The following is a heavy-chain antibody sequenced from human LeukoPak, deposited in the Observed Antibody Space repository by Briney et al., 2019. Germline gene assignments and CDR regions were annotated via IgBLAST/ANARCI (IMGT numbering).Heavy chain of an antibody. Sequence: SETLSLTCTVSGGTISSYYWSWIRQPAGKGLEWIGRIYTSVSTNYNPSLKSRVTMSVDTSKNQFSLKLSSVTAAATAVYYCASHAARYCSSTSCSPVNYFDYWGQGTLVTVSS. D-gene: IGHD2-2*01. CDR1: GGTISSYY. J-gene: IGHJ4*02. V-gene: IGHV4-4*07. CDR2: IYTSVST. CDR3: ASHAARYCSSTSCSPVNYFDY.